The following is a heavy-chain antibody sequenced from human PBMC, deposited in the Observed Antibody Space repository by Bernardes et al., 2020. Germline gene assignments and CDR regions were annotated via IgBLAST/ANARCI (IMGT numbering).Heavy chain of an antibody. D-gene: IGHD6-13*01. V-gene: IGHV4-61*01. Sequence: ETLSLTCTVSGGSVSSGSYYWSWIRQPPGKGLEWIGYIYYSGSTKYNPSLKSRVTISVDTSKNQFSLKLSSVTAADTAVYYCARGPAATFYYMDVWGKGTTVTVSS. J-gene: IGHJ6*03. CDR1: GGSVSSGSYY. CDR3: ARGPAATFYYMDV. CDR2: IYYSGST.